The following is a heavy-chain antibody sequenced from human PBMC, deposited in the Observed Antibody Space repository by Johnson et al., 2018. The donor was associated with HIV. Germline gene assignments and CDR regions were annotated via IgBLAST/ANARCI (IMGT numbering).Heavy chain of an antibody. J-gene: IGHJ3*02. CDR2: ITHNGGSA. CDR1: GFTFSSYA. CDR3: ATHLNDYGDTLTDDAFDI. V-gene: IGHV3-23*04. D-gene: IGHD4-17*01. Sequence: VQLVESGGGLVQPGGSLGLSCAASGFTFSSYAVSWVRQAPGKGLEWVSVITHNGGSAYYADSVKGRFTISRDNSKNTLYLQINSPKAEDTAVYYCATHLNDYGDTLTDDAFDIWGQGTLLTVSS.